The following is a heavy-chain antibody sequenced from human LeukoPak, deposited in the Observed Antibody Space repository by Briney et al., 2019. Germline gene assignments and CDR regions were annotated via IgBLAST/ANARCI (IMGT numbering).Heavy chain of an antibody. CDR1: GFTFSDDY. V-gene: IGHV3-11*04. J-gene: IGHJ4*02. CDR2: ISSSGSTI. Sequence: GGSLRLSCAPPGFTFSDDYMSWIRQAPGKGLEWVSYISSSGSTIYSADSVKGRFTISRDNAKTSLYLQMNSLRAEDTAVYYCARVGVSTYYDFWSGYYNYWGQGTLVTVSS. D-gene: IGHD3-3*01. CDR3: ARVGVSTYYDFWSGYYNY.